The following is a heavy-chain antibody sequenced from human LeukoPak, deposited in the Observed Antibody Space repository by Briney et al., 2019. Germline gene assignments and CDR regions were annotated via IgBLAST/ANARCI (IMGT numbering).Heavy chain of an antibody. D-gene: IGHD7-27*01. Sequence: GESLKISCKGSGYSFTNNWIGWVRQMPGKGLEWMGIIYPGDSDTRYSPSFLGQATISADKSISTAYLQWSSLKATDTAMYYCARLLQSQTGELDYWGQGTLVTVSS. V-gene: IGHV5-51*01. J-gene: IGHJ4*02. CDR1: GYSFTNNW. CDR3: ARLLQSQTGELDY. CDR2: IYPGDSDT.